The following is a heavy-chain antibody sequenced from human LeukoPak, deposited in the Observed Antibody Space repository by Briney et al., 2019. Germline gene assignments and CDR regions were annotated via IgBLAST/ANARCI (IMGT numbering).Heavy chain of an antibody. Sequence: SETLSLTCTVSGGSISSYYWSWIRQPAGKGLEWIGRIYTSGSTNYNPSLKSRVTMSVDTSKNQFSLKLSSATAADTAVYYCATVAAGRDYYMDVWGKGTTVTVSS. V-gene: IGHV4-4*07. CDR1: GGSISSYY. CDR2: IYTSGST. CDR3: ATVAAGRDYYMDV. D-gene: IGHD6-13*01. J-gene: IGHJ6*03.